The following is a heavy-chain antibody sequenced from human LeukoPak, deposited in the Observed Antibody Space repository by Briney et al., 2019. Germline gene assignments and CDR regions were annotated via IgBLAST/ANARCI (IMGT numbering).Heavy chain of an antibody. CDR1: GVSITSYH. D-gene: IGHD5-18*01. J-gene: IGHJ4*02. V-gene: IGHV4-4*07. CDR2: IHASGSS. Sequence: SETLSLTCTVSGVSITSYHWSWIRQPAGRELEWIGRIHASGSSNYNPSLKGRVTMSVDTSKNQFSLKLTSVTAADTAVYYCARDGLYSYGYSYFDYWGQGTLVTVSS. CDR3: ARDGLYSYGYSYFDY.